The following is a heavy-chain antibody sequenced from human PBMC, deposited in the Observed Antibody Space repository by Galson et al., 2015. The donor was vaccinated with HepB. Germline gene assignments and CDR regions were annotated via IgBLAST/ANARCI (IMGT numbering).Heavy chain of an antibody. Sequence: QSGAEVKKPGESLRISCKGSGYTFTIYWINWVRQMPGKGLEWVGRIDPTDSYTNYSPSFQGHVTISVDKSINTAFLQWSSLEASDAAIYYCVRRCSGGSCSRYGLDVWGQGTTVTVSS. CDR2: IDPTDSYT. D-gene: IGHD2-15*01. J-gene: IGHJ6*02. CDR1: GYTFTIYW. V-gene: IGHV5-10-1*01. CDR3: VRRCSGGSCSRYGLDV.